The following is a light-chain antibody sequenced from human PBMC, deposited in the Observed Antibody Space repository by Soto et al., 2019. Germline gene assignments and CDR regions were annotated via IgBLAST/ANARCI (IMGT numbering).Light chain of an antibody. CDR2: GNT. CDR1: SSNIGAGFD. V-gene: IGLV1-40*01. CDR3: QSYDSSLRGSV. J-gene: IGLJ2*01. Sequence: QSVLTQPPSVSGAPGQRVTISCTGSSSNIGAGFDVHWYQQLPGTTPKLLIYGNTNRPSGVPDRFSGSKSGTSASLAITGLQAEDEADDYCQSYDSSLRGSVFGGGTKLTVL.